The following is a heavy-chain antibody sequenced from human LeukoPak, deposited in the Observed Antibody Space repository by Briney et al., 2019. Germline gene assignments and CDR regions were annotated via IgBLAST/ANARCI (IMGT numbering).Heavy chain of an antibody. CDR2: IKSDGSST. J-gene: IGHJ4*02. CDR3: ARDGYSFGHDFDY. D-gene: IGHD5-18*01. Sequence: GSLRLSCAASGFTFSSYWMQWVRHTPGKGLVWVSRIKSDGSSTSYADSVKGRFTISRDNAKNTLYLQMNSLRAEDTAVYYCARDGYSFGHDFDYWGQGTLVTVSS. CDR1: GFTFSSYW. V-gene: IGHV3-74*01.